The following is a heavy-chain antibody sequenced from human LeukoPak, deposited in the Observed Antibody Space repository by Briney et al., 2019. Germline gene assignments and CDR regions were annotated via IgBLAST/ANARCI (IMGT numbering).Heavy chain of an antibody. J-gene: IGHJ4*02. Sequence: GSLRLSLKTSGFTFNNFAMSWVRQAPGEGLGWVSIISGSGADTFYTDSVKGRFTISRDNSKNTLYLQMNSLRAEDTAVYYCAKPHGVGYLGQGTLVTVSS. CDR2: ISGSGADT. CDR3: AKPHGVGY. V-gene: IGHV3-23*01. CDR1: GFTFNNFA. D-gene: IGHD4-17*01.